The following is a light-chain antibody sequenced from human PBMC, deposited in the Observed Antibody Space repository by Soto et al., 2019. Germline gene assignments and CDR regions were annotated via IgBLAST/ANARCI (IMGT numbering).Light chain of an antibody. V-gene: IGLV2-14*01. Sequence: QSALTQPASVSGSPGQSITISCTGTSSDVGGYNYVSRYQQHPAKAPKLMIYEVSNRPSGVSNRFSGSKSGNTASLTISGLQAEDEADYYCSSYTSSSTYVFGTGTKLTVL. CDR3: SSYTSSSTYV. CDR2: EVS. J-gene: IGLJ1*01. CDR1: SSDVGGYNY.